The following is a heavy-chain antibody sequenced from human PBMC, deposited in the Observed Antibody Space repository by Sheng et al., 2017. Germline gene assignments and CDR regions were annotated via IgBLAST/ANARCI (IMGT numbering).Heavy chain of an antibody. Sequence: EVQLVESGGGLVQPGGSLRLSCAASGFTFSSYDLNWVRQAPGKGLDWVSGVDGGGDNTYYADSVKGRFTISRDNSKNTLYLQLNSLRAEDTAVYYCAKVFXATSWFDSWGQGTLVTGLL. V-gene: IGHV3-23*04. CDR1: GFTFSSYD. CDR2: VDGGGDNT. J-gene: IGHJ5*01. CDR3: AKVFXATSWFDS.